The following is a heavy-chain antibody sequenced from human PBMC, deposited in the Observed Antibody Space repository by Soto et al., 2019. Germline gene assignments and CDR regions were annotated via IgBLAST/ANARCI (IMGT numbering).Heavy chain of an antibody. J-gene: IGHJ6*03. CDR2: INHSGST. CDR1: GGSFSGYY. D-gene: IGHD6-19*01. V-gene: IGHV4-34*01. Sequence: SETLSLTCAVYGGSFSGYYWSWIRQPPGKGLEWIGEINHSGSTNYNPSLKSRVTISVDTSKNQFSLKLSSVTAADTAVYYCARGFSSSGWYGGYYYYYIDVWGKGTTVTGSS. CDR3: ARGFSSSGWYGGYYYYYIDV.